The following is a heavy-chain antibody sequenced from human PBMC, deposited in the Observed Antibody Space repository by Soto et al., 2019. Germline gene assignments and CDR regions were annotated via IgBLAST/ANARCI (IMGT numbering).Heavy chain of an antibody. V-gene: IGHV5-10-1*01. CDR1: GYSFTSYW. CDR3: ARHNVDTATYYYYGMDV. CDR2: IDPSDSYT. Sequence: GESLKISCKGSGYSFTSYWISWVRQMPGKGLEWMGRIDPSDSYTNYSPSFQGHVTISADKSISTAYLQWSSLKASDTAMYYCARHNVDTATYYYYGMDVWGQGTTVTVSS. D-gene: IGHD5-18*01. J-gene: IGHJ6*02.